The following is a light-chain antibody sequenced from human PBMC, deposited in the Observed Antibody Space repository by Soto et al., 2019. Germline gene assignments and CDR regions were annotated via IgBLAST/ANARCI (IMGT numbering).Light chain of an antibody. J-gene: IGKJ5*01. Sequence: EIVLTQSPATLSLSPGERATLSCRTSQSVSSSLAWYQQKPGQAPRLLIYDASNRATGIPARFSGSGSGTDFTLTISSLEPEDLAVYYCQQRSNWPMSTFGQGTRLEIK. CDR3: QQRSNWPMST. CDR2: DAS. CDR1: QSVSSS. V-gene: IGKV3-11*01.